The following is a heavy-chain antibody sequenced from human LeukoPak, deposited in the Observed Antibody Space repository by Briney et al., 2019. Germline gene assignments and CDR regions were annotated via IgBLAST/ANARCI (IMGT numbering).Heavy chain of an antibody. CDR1: GVTFSSYA. Sequence: GGSLRLSCAASGVTFSSYAMSWVRQAPGKGLEWVSGISGSGGSRYYADSVKGRFTISRDNSKNTSYLQMNSLRAEDTAVYYCAKDNTVITFGGVIVNWGQGTLVTVSS. J-gene: IGHJ4*02. CDR2: ISGSGGSR. CDR3: AKDNTVITFGGVIVN. V-gene: IGHV3-23*01. D-gene: IGHD3-16*02.